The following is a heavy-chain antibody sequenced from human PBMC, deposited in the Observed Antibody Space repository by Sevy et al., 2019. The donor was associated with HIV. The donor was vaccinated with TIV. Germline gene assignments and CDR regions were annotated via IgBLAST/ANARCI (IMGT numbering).Heavy chain of an antibody. CDR3: ARDLRPHLLYSDFWSGYSGMDV. CDR2: ISFDGSHK. J-gene: IGHJ6*02. CDR1: AFTFSTYG. Sequence: GGSLRLSCVASAFTFSTYGMHWVRQAPGKGLEWVSVISFDGSHKYYADSVKGRCTVSRDNSKNTLNLQMNSLRAEDTVGYYCARDLRPHLLYSDFWSGYSGMDVWGQGTTVTVSS. D-gene: IGHD3-3*01. V-gene: IGHV3-30*03.